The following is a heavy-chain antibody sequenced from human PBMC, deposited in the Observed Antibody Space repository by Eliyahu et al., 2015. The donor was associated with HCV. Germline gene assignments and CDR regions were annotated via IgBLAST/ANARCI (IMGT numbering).Heavy chain of an antibody. D-gene: IGHD3-9*01. CDR3: VRDDDTKYIKSHANL. CDR1: GFSXTSYG. V-gene: IGHV3-48*02. J-gene: IGHJ4*02. CDR2: ISPAGSTT. Sequence: EVQMVQSXGALVHPGGSLRLSXXXSGFSXTSYGXNWVRQAPGKGLEWISYISPAGSTTDYADYVKGRFTISRDNAKNSLFLQMSSLRDEDTAVYYCVRDDDTKYIKSHANLWGQGTLVTVSS.